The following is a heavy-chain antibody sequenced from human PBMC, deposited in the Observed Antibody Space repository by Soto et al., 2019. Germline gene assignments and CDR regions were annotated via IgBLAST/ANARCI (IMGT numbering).Heavy chain of an antibody. D-gene: IGHD6-13*01. CDR1: SDSISSYY. J-gene: IGHJ4*02. CDR3: ARGTSWQLPFDY. CDR2: ISYSGST. V-gene: IGHV4-59*01. Sequence: ETLSLTCTVSSDSISSYYWSWIRQPPGKRLEWIGYISYSGSTDYNPSLKSRVTISGDTSKNQFSLKVSSVTAADTAVYYCARGTSWQLPFDYWGQGTLVTVSS.